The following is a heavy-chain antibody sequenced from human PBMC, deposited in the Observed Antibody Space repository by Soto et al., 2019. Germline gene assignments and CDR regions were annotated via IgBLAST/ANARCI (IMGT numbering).Heavy chain of an antibody. CDR3: ARDDAYYDSSGYYVPLLDY. Sequence: ASVKVSCKASGGTFSSYAISWVRQAPGQGLEWMGGIIPIFGTANYAQKFQGRVTITADESTSTAYMELSSLRSEDTAVYYCARDDAYYDSSGYYVPLLDYWGQGTLVTVSS. CDR1: GGTFSSYA. D-gene: IGHD3-22*01. V-gene: IGHV1-69*13. CDR2: IIPIFGTA. J-gene: IGHJ4*02.